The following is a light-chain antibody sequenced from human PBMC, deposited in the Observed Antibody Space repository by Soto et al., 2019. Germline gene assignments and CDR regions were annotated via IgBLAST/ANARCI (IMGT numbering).Light chain of an antibody. CDR3: QQYNSYRA. Sequence: DIQMTQSTSTLSASVGDRVTITCRASQSISRWLAWHQQKPGKAPRLLIYDASNLQRGVPSRFSGSGSGTEFTLTITSLQPEDFATYYCQQYNSYRAFGQGTKVDI. CDR2: DAS. V-gene: IGKV1-5*01. J-gene: IGKJ1*01. CDR1: QSISRW.